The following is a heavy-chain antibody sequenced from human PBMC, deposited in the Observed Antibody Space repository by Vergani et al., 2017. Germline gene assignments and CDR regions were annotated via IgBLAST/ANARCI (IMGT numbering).Heavy chain of an antibody. CDR1: GDSISSGVYY. Sequence: QVQLQESGPGLVKPSQTLSLTSSVSGDSISSGVYYWNWIRQHPGKGLEWIGYIYSTGSTHHNPSLRRRINMSVDTSKSQFSLKLNSVTAADPAMYYCARMGGYDEGDAFRIGYFDSWGPGILVTVSS. J-gene: IGHJ4*02. CDR2: IYSTGST. V-gene: IGHV4-31*03. CDR3: ARMGGYDEGDAFRIGYFDS. D-gene: IGHD3-22*01.